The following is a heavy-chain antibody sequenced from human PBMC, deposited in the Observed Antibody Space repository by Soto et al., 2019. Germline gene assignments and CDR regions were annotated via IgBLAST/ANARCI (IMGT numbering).Heavy chain of an antibody. CDR3: ERDSQYNGSGWYLRH. V-gene: IGHV3-30-3*01. CDR1: GFTFSSYA. J-gene: IGHJ4*02. Sequence: PGGSLRLSCAASGFTFSSYAMHWVRQAPGKGLEWVAVISYDGSNKYYADSVKGRFTISRDNSKNTLYLQMNSLRAEDTAVYYCERDSQYNGSGWYLRHWGQGT. CDR2: ISYDGSNK. D-gene: IGHD6-19*01.